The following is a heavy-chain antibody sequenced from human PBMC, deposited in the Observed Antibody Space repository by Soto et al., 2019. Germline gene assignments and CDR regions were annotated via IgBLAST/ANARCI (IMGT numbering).Heavy chain of an antibody. J-gene: IGHJ4*02. D-gene: IGHD3-3*01. CDR2: IIPIFGTA. CDR3: ARVRVRFLAWLGSEG. Sequence: QVQLVQSGAEVKKPGSSVKVSCKSSGGTFSSYAFSWVRQAPGQGLEWMGGIIPIFGTANYAQKFQGRVTITADESTSTAYMELSSLRSEDTAVYYCARVRVRFLAWLGSEGWGQGTLVTVSS. V-gene: IGHV1-69*12. CDR1: GGTFSSYA.